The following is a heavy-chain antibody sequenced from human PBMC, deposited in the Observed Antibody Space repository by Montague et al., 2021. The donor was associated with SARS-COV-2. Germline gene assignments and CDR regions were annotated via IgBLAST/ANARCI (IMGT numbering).Heavy chain of an antibody. V-gene: IGHV4-34*01. CDR2: ISHSGSA. Sequence: SETLSLTCAVSGGSFSDYKWTWIRQSPGKGLEWLGQISHSGSANYNPSLKSRVTISVDTAKNQISPKLTSVSVADTAVYYCTRGAPGYWGQGTLVTVSS. CDR1: GGSFSDYK. CDR3: TRGAPGY. J-gene: IGHJ4*02.